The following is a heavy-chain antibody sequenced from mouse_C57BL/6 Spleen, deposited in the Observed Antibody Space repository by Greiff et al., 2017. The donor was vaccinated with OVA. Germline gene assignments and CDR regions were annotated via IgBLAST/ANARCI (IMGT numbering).Heavy chain of an antibody. CDR2: ILPGSGST. D-gene: IGHD1-1*01. CDR3: ASLITTGVATDYAMDY. CDR1: GYTFTGYW. V-gene: IGHV1-9*01. Sequence: VQLQQSGAELMKPGASVKLSCKATGYTFTGYWIEWVKQRPGHGLEWIGEILPGSGSTNYNEKFKGKATFTADTSSNTAYMQLSSLTTEDSAIYYCASLITTGVATDYAMDYWGQGTSVTVSS. J-gene: IGHJ4*01.